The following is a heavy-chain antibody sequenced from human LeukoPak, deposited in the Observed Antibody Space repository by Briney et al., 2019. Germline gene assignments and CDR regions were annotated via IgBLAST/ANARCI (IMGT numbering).Heavy chain of an antibody. J-gene: IGHJ4*02. D-gene: IGHD6-19*01. Sequence: RASVKVSCKASGYRFTTDMYTIHWMRQAPGHRLEWMGWINAGNGNTKYSQKFQGRVTITGDTSASTVYMELSGLIFEDTAVYYCARDSDSSGWSWVYWGQGTLVTVSS. CDR3: ARDSDSSGWSWVY. CDR1: GYRFTTDMYT. V-gene: IGHV1-3*01. CDR2: INAGNGNT.